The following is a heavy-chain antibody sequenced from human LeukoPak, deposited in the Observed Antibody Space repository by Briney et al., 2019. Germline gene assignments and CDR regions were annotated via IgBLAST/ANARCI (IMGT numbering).Heavy chain of an antibody. J-gene: IGHJ3*02. Sequence: SQSLSLTCAISGVSVSSHITAWNWIRQSPSRGLEWLGRTYYRSKWYVDYAVSVKSRLTINADTSKNQFSLLLNSVTPDDTALYYCAGHSTSSPNTFDTWGQGTMITVSS. CDR2: TYYRSKWYV. CDR3: AGHSTSSPNTFDT. V-gene: IGHV6-1*01. D-gene: IGHD6-13*01. CDR1: GVSVSSHITA.